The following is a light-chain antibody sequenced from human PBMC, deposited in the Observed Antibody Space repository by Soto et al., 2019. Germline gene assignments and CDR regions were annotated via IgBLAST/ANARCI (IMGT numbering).Light chain of an antibody. CDR3: QRYNDYPLT. Sequence: DTQMTQSPSTLSASVGDRVTITCRASQIISSWLAWYQQKPGKAPKLLIYRASSLESGVPSRFSGSGSGTEFTLTISSLQPDDFATYCCQRYNDYPLTFGGGTRVEIK. V-gene: IGKV1-5*03. CDR2: RAS. J-gene: IGKJ4*01. CDR1: QIISSW.